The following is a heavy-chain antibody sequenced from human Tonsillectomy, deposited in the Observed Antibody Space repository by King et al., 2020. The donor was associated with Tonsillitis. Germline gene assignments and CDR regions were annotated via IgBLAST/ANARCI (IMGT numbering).Heavy chain of an antibody. CDR2: IWYDGSNK. J-gene: IGHJ6*03. D-gene: IGHD2-15*01. Sequence: HVQLVESGGGVVQPGRSLRLSCAASVFTFSSHVMHWVRQAPGKGLEWVALIWYDGSNKYYADSGKGRFTISRDNSKNTLYLQMNSLRAEDTAVYYCASSTYCSGGSCFERDFYYYMNVWGKGTTVTVSS. CDR1: VFTFSSHV. V-gene: IGHV3-33*01. CDR3: ASSTYCSGGSCFERDFYYYMNV.